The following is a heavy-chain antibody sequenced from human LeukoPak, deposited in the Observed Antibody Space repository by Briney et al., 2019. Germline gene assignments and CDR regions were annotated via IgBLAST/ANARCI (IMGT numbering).Heavy chain of an antibody. J-gene: IGHJ4*02. CDR2: INPNSGGT. CDR3: ASLHGGCSY. D-gene: IGHD3-10*01. CDR1: GYTFTVYY. V-gene: IGHV1-2*06. Sequence: ASVKVSCKASGYTFTVYYMHWVRQATGQGLEWMGRINPNSGGTNYAQKFQGRVTMTRSTSISTAYMKLSRLRSDDTAVYYGASLHGGCSYWGQGTLVTVSS.